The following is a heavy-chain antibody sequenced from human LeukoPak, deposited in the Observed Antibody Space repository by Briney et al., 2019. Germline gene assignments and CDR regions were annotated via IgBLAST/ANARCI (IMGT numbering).Heavy chain of an antibody. D-gene: IGHD1-26*01. CDR2: IIPIFGTA. CDR3: ARVNKIWEYFDY. V-gene: IGHV1-69*13. Sequence: SVKVSCKASGGTFSSYAISWVRQAPGQGLEWMGGIIPIFGTANYAQKFQGRVTITADESTSTAYMELSSLRSEDTAVYYCARVNKIWEYFDYWGRGTLVTVSS. J-gene: IGHJ4*02. CDR1: GGTFSSYA.